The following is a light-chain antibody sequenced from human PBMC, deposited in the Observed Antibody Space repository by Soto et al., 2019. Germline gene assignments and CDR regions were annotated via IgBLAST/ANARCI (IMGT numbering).Light chain of an antibody. V-gene: IGKV1-5*03. Sequence: DIPMTQSPSTLSASVGDRVTITCRASQSISIWVAWYQQKPGKAPSLLIYKASSLEYGVPSRFSGSGSGTEFTLTLSSLQPDDFATYYCQQYNIYPWTFGQGTKVEFK. CDR3: QQYNIYPWT. CDR2: KAS. CDR1: QSISIW. J-gene: IGKJ1*01.